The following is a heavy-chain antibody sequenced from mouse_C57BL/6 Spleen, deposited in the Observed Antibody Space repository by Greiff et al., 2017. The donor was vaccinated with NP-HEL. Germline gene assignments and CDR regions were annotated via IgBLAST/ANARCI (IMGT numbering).Heavy chain of an antibody. J-gene: IGHJ2*01. CDR3: ARGDWAHFDY. CDR2: ISYSGST. D-gene: IGHD4-1*01. Sequence: VQLQQSGPGMVKPSQSLSLTCTVTGYSITSGYDWHWIRHFPGNKLEWMGYISYSGSTNYNPSLKSRISITHDTSKNHFFLKLNSVTTEDTATYYCARGDWAHFDYWGQGTTLTVSS. CDR1: GYSITSGYD. V-gene: IGHV3-1*01.